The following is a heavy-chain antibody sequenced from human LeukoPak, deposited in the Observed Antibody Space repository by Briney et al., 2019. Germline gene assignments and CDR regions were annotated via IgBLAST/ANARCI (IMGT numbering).Heavy chain of an antibody. CDR2: ISAYNGNT. CDR1: GYTFSSYG. V-gene: IGHV1-18*01. J-gene: IGHJ4*02. Sequence: ASVTVSCKASGYTFSSYGISWVRQAPGHGLEWMGWISAYNGNTNYAQKVQGRVTMTTDTSTSTAYVELRSLRSDDTAVYYCGRAPVAVAGAALWYWGQGTRVTVSS. D-gene: IGHD6-19*01. CDR3: GRAPVAVAGAALWY.